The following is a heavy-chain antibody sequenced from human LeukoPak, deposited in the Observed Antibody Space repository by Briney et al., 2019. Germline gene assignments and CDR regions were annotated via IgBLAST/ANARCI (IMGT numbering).Heavy chain of an antibody. CDR1: GYSFTSYW. D-gene: IGHD6-13*01. CDR2: IDPSDSYT. CDR3: ATHAICSWYFFDY. Sequence: GESLKISCKGSGYSFTSYWFSWVRQMPGKGLEWMGRIDPSDSYTNYSPSFQGHVTISADKSISTAYLQWSSLKASDTAMYYCATHAICSWYFFDYWGQGNLVTVSS. J-gene: IGHJ4*02. V-gene: IGHV5-10-1*01.